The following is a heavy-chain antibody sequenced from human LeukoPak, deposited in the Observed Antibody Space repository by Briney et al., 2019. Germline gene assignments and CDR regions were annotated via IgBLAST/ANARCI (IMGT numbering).Heavy chain of an antibody. CDR3: AKDVARPGRWYYFDY. Sequence: YPGGSLRLSCAASGFIFSSYAMSWVRQAPGKGLEWVSAISGSGGSTYYADSVKGRFTISRDNSKNTLYLQMNSLRAEDTAVYYCAKDVARPGRWYYFDYWGQGTLVTVSS. CDR2: ISGSGGST. V-gene: IGHV3-23*01. J-gene: IGHJ4*02. D-gene: IGHD6-6*01. CDR1: GFIFSSYA.